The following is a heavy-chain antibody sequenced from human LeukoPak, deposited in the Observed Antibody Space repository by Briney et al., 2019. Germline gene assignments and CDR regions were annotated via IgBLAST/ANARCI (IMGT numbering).Heavy chain of an antibody. J-gene: IGHJ4*02. V-gene: IGHV4-59*08. D-gene: IGHD1-26*01. Sequence: SETLSLTCPVCGGSLSSYYWSWIRQPPAKGLEWIGYIYYSGSTNYNPSLKSRVTISVDTSKNQFALKLSSVTAADTAVYYCARGARGSYSYWGQGTLVTVSS. CDR1: GGSLSSYY. CDR2: IYYSGST. CDR3: ARGARGSYSY.